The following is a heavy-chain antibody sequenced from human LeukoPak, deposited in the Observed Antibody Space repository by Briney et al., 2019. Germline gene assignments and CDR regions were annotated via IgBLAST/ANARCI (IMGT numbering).Heavy chain of an antibody. CDR2: IIPIFGTA. D-gene: IGHD6-19*01. CDR3: ASKLAVDYYYYGMDV. V-gene: IGHV1-69*13. J-gene: IGHJ6*04. CDR1: GGTFSSYA. Sequence: GASVKASCKASGGTFSSYAISWVRQAPGQGLEWMGGIIPIFGTANYAQKFQGRVTITADESTSTAYMELSSLRSEDTAVYYCASKLAVDYYYYGMDVWGKGTTVTVSS.